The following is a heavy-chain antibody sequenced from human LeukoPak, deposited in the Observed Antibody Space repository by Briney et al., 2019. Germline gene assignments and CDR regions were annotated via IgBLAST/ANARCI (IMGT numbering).Heavy chain of an antibody. CDR1: GYTFTGYY. D-gene: IGHD3-10*01. V-gene: IGHV1-2*02. CDR3: ARAFYPMVRGVINWFDP. J-gene: IGHJ5*02. Sequence: ASVKVSCKASGYTFTGYYMHWVRQAPGQGLEWMGWINPNSGGTNYAQKFQGRVTMTRDTSISTAYMELSRLRSDDTAVYYCARAFYPMVRGVINWFDPWGQGTLVTVSS. CDR2: INPNSGGT.